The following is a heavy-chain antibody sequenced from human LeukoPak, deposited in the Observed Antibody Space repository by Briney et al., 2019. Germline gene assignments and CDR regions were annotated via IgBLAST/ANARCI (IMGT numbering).Heavy chain of an antibody. CDR3: AKCDGFDNWNLCPFDY. CDR2: ISGNGGST. CDR1: GFTFSNYA. V-gene: IGHV3-23*01. Sequence: PGGSLRLSCVASGFTFSNYAMTWVRQAPGKGLEWVAAISGNGGSTYYADSVKGRFTISRDNSRNTLYLQMNSLRAEDTALYFCAKCDGFDNWNLCPFDYWGQGSLVTVSS. D-gene: IGHD1-20*01. J-gene: IGHJ4*02.